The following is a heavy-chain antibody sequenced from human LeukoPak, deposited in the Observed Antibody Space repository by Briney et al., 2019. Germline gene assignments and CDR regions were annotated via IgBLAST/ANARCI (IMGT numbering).Heavy chain of an antibody. CDR2: ISSSGSTI. CDR3: ETVAGYSSVVYFDY. CDR1: GFTFSSYE. Sequence: AGSLRLSCAASGFTFSSYEMNWLRQAPGKGLEWVSYISSSGSTIYYADSVKGRFTISRDNAKNSLYLQMNSLRAEDTAVYYCETVAGYSSVVYFDYCGQGTLVTVSS. J-gene: IGHJ4*02. D-gene: IGHD3-9*01. V-gene: IGHV3-48*03.